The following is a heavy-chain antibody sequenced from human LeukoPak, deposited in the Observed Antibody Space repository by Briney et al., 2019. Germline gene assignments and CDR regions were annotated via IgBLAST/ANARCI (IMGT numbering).Heavy chain of an antibody. CDR1: GDSISSYY. Sequence: SETLSLTCTVSGDSISSYYWSWIRQPPGKGLEWIGEINHSGSTNYNPSLKSRVTISVDTSKNQFSLKLSSVTAADTAVYYCARGLFTPTLLTYYYYYMDVWGKGTTVTVSS. CDR2: INHSGST. J-gene: IGHJ6*03. CDR3: ARGLFTPTLLTYYYYYMDV. V-gene: IGHV4-34*01.